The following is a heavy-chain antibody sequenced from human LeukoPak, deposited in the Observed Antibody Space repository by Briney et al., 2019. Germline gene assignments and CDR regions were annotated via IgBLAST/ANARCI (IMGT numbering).Heavy chain of an antibody. J-gene: IGHJ4*01. D-gene: IGHD6-13*01. Sequence: GESLRLSCAVSGFTFSSYWMNWVRQAPGKGLELVASIRQDGGEKSYVDSVKGRFTISRDNTIDSLFLQMSSLTAEDTAVYYCARDGTAAGLYFDLWGHGTLVTVSS. CDR2: IRQDGGEK. V-gene: IGHV3-7*01. CDR1: GFTFSSYW. CDR3: ARDGTAAGLYFDL.